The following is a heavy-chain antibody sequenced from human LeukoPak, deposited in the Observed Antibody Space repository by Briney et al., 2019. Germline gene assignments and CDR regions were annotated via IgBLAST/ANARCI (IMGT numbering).Heavy chain of an antibody. CDR1: GGSFSGYY. J-gene: IGHJ4*02. V-gene: IGHV4-34*01. CDR2: INHSGST. Sequence: SETLSLTCAVYGGSFSGYYWSWIRQPPGKGLEWIGEINHSGSTNYNPSLKSRVTISVDTSKNQFSLKLSSVTAADTAVYYCARGRRGDRPGMDVWGQGTLVTVSS. CDR3: ARGRRGDRPGMDV. D-gene: IGHD2-21*02.